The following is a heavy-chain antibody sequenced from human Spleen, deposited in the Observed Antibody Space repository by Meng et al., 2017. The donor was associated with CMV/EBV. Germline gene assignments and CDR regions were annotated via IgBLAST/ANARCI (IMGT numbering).Heavy chain of an antibody. V-gene: IGHV4-4*01. Sequence: TLSLTCTVSGGSITSSNWWTWVRQSPGKGLEWIGEIYPGGSTNYNPSLESRLTISVDRSKNQFSLKLRSVTAADTAVYFCASEADYWGQGTLVTVSS. CDR3: ASEADY. J-gene: IGHJ4*02. CDR2: IYPGGST. CDR1: GGSITSSNW.